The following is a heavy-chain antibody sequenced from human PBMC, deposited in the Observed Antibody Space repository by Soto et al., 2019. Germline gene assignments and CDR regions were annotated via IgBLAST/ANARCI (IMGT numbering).Heavy chain of an antibody. D-gene: IGHD2-21*01. Sequence: SETLSLTCTVSGGSISSYYWSWIRQPPGKGLEWIGYIYYSGSTNYNPSLKSRVTISVDTSKNQFSLKLSSVTAADTAVYYCARGLDGDTGFDYWGQGTLVTVS. V-gene: IGHV4-59*01. CDR3: ARGLDGDTGFDY. CDR2: IYYSGST. J-gene: IGHJ4*02. CDR1: GGSISSYY.